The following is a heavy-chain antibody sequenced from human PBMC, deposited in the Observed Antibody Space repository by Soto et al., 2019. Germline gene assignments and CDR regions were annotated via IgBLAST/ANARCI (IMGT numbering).Heavy chain of an antibody. CDR2: IIPIFGTA. J-gene: IGHJ3*02. CDR3: ARDFPQMATITGYAFDI. Sequence: GASVKVSCKASGGTFSSYAISWVRQAPGQGLEWMGGIIPIFGTANYAQKFQGRVTITADESTSTAYMELSSLRSEDTAVYYCARDFPQMATITGYAFDIWGQGTMVTVSS. CDR1: GGTFSSYA. V-gene: IGHV1-69*13. D-gene: IGHD5-12*01.